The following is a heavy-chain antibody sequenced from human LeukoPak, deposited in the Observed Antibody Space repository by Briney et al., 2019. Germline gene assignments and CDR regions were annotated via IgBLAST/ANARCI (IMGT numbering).Heavy chain of an antibody. D-gene: IGHD3-10*01. J-gene: IGHJ4*02. CDR3: ARGYYYSSGGIPNDY. V-gene: IGHV4-59*01. CDR1: GGSISTYH. Sequence: PSETLSLTCTVSGGSISTYHWTWIRQPPGKGLEWIGKIYYTGKTNYNPSLKSRVTMSVDTSKNQFSLKLSSVTAADTAVYYCARGYYYSSGGIPNDYWGQGTLVTVSS. CDR2: IYYTGKT.